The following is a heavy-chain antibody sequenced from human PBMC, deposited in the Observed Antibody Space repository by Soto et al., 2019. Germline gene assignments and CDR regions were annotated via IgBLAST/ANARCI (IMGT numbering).Heavy chain of an antibody. Sequence: GASVKVSCKASGGTFSSYAISWVRQAPRQGLEWMGGIIPIFGTANYAQKFQGRVTITADESTSTAYMELSSLRSEDTAVYYCARDGIGTQIEGMDVWGQGTTVTVSS. D-gene: IGHD1-26*01. V-gene: IGHV1-69*13. CDR3: ARDGIGTQIEGMDV. CDR1: GGTFSSYA. J-gene: IGHJ6*02. CDR2: IIPIFGTA.